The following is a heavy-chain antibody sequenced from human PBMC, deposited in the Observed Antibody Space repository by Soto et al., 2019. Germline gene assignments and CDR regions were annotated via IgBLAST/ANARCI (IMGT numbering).Heavy chain of an antibody. D-gene: IGHD1-26*01. V-gene: IGHV3-9*01. CDR3: AKDDSSSVGATSHYGMDV. Sequence: EVQLVESGGGLVQPGRSLRLFCAASGFTFDDYAMHWVRQAPGKGLEWVSGITWDSGNIGYADPVKGRFTISRDNAKNSLYLQMNSLRAEDTALYYCAKDDSSSVGATSHYGMDVWGQGTTVTVSS. J-gene: IGHJ6*02. CDR2: ITWDSGNI. CDR1: GFTFDDYA.